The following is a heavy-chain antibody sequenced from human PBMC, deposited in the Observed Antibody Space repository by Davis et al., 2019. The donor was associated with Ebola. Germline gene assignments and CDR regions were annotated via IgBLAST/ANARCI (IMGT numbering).Heavy chain of an antibody. J-gene: IGHJ6*02. CDR1: GFTFSSYW. CDR2: ISSSGSTI. Sequence: GESLKISCAASGFTFSSYWMSWVRQAPGKGLEWVSYISSSGSTIYYADSVKGRFTISRDNAKNSLYLQMNSLRAEDKAVYYCARSLTALVGAARRYYYYGMDVWGQGTTVTVSS. V-gene: IGHV3-48*04. CDR3: ARSLTALVGAARRYYYYGMDV. D-gene: IGHD1-26*01.